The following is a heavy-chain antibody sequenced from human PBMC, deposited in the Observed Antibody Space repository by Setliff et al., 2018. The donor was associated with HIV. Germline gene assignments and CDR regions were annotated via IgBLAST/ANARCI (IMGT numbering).Heavy chain of an antibody. D-gene: IGHD2-15*01. J-gene: IGHJ5*02. V-gene: IGHV4-38-2*02. CDR1: GYSLTSGYY. CDR2: IHDSGRT. CDR3: ARGGASSKYLDP. Sequence: SETLSLTCTVSGYSLTSGYYWGWIRQPPGKGLEWIGSIHDSGRTYYNPSLKSRVTISVDTSKNQFSLSLTSVTGADTAVYYCARGGASSKYLDPWGQGTLVTVSS.